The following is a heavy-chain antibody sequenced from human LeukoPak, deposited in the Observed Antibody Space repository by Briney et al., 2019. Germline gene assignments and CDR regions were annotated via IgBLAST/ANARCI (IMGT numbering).Heavy chain of an antibody. CDR3: AREGSLSSSDAFDI. J-gene: IGHJ3*02. V-gene: IGHV3-13*01. CDR1: GFTFSNYE. CDR2: IGIAGNT. D-gene: IGHD6-6*01. Sequence: GGSLRLSCAASGFTFSNYEMHWVRLVLGKGLEWVSAIGIAGNTFYAGSVKGRFTISRENAENSFHLQMNSLGAGDTAVYYCAREGSLSSSDAFDIWGRGTMVTVSS.